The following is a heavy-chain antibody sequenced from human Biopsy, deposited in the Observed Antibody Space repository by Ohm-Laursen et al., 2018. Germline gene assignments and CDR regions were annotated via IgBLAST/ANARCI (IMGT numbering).Heavy chain of an antibody. CDR1: GGTFSNYG. Sequence: SVKVSCKSPGGTFSNYGVNWVRQAPGQGLEWLGGNIPILGTGNYAQKFQDRVTVAADTSTNTATMELRSLRSDDTAVYYCATKLTGYFHHWGQGTLVIVSS. D-gene: IGHD3-9*01. CDR3: ATKLTGYFHH. V-gene: IGHV1-69*06. J-gene: IGHJ1*01. CDR2: NIPILGTG.